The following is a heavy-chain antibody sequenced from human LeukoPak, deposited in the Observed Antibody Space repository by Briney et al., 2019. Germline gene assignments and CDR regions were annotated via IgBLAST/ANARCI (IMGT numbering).Heavy chain of an antibody. V-gene: IGHV4-39*07. CDR3: ARTGQSEVLLRGAPRARAFDI. CDR1: GGSISSSSYY. D-gene: IGHD2-15*01. J-gene: IGHJ3*02. CDR2: INHSGST. Sequence: SETLSLTCTVSGGSISSSSYYWSWIRQPPGKGLEWIGEINHSGSTNYNPSLKSRVTISVDTSKNQFSLKLSSVTAADTTVYYCARTGQSEVLLRGAPRARAFDIWGQGTMVTVSS.